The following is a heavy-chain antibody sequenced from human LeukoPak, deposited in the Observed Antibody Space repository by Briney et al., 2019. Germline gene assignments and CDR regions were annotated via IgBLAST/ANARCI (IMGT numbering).Heavy chain of an antibody. CDR2: ISAYNGNT. J-gene: IGHJ6*02. V-gene: IGHV1-18*01. CDR1: GYTFTRYG. CDR3: ARDIVIVPAAMAQRSYYYGMDV. D-gene: IGHD2-2*01. Sequence: ASVKVSCKASGYTFTRYGISWVRQAPGQGLEWMGWISAYNGNTNYAEKLQGRVTVTTDTSTSTAYMELRSLRSDDTAVYYCARDIVIVPAAMAQRSYYYGMDVWAQGTTVTVSS.